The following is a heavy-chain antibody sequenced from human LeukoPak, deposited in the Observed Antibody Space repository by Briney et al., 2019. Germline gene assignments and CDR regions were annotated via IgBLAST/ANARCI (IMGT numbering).Heavy chain of an antibody. V-gene: IGHV1-8*01. J-gene: IGHJ4*02. CDR1: GYTVTSYD. D-gene: IGHD1-26*01. Sequence: ASVKVSCKASGYTVTSYDINWVRQATGQGLEWMGWMNPNSGNTGYAQKFQGRVTMTRNTSISTAYMELSSLRSEDTAVYYCARPSGSYSPFDYWGQGTLVTVSS. CDR2: MNPNSGNT. CDR3: ARPSGSYSPFDY.